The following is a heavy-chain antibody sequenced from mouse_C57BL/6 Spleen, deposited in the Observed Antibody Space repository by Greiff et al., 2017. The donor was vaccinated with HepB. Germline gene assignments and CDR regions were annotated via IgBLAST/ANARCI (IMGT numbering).Heavy chain of an antibody. Sequence: EVKLEESGGGLVKPGGSLKLSCAASGFTFSSYTMSWVRQTPEKRLEWVATISGGGGNTYYPDSVKGRFTISRDNAKNTLYLQMSSLRSEDTALYYCARRRGGISPFDYWGQGTTLTVSS. CDR3: ARRRGGISPFDY. V-gene: IGHV5-9*01. D-gene: IGHD1-3*01. J-gene: IGHJ2*01. CDR1: GFTFSSYT. CDR2: ISGGGGNT.